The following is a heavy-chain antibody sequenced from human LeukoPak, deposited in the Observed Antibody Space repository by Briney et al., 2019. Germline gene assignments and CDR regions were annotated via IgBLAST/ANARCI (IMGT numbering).Heavy chain of an antibody. CDR2: IYHSGST. V-gene: IGHV4-4*02. D-gene: IGHD3-10*01. CDR3: ARGGGSGSYSFDY. Sequence: SETLSLTCAVSGGSISSSNWWSWVRQPPGKGLEWIGEIYHSGSTNYNPSLKSRVTISVDKSKNQFSLKLSSVTAADTAVYYCARGGGSGSYSFDYWGQGTLVTVSS. CDR1: GGSISSSNW. J-gene: IGHJ4*02.